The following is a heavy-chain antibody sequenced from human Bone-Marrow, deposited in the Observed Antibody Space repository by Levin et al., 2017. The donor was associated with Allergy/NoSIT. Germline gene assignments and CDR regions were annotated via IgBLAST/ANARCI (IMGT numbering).Heavy chain of an antibody. J-gene: IGHJ6*03. CDR3: ATALTSRTSTDPSYYYYMDV. D-gene: IGHD2-2*01. CDR2: IYSGGNT. Sequence: GGSLRLSCAVSGVLVSNNYMSWVRQAPGKGLEWVSVIYSGGNTKYADSVRGRFTITRDQSENTLYLQMNSLRAEDTAVYCSATALTSRTSTDPSYYYYMDVWGKGTTVTVSS. V-gene: IGHV3-66*02. CDR1: GVLVSNNY.